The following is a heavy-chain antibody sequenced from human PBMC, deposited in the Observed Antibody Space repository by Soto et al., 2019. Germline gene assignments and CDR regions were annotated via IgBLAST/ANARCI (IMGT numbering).Heavy chain of an antibody. CDR2: ISSSGSTI. Sequence: GGSLRLSCAASGFTFSSYSMNWVRQAPGKGLEWVSYISSSGSTIYYADSVKGRFTISRDNAKNSLYLQMNSLRAEDTAVYYCASDPTYYYYYYMDVWGKGTTVTVSS. V-gene: IGHV3-48*04. J-gene: IGHJ6*03. CDR1: GFTFSSYS. CDR3: ASDPTYYYYYYMDV.